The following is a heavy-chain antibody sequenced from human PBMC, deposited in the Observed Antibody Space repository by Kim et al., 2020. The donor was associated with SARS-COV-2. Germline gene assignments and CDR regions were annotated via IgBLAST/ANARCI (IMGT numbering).Heavy chain of an antibody. CDR1: GFTFSSHS. J-gene: IGHJ5*02. V-gene: IGHV3-21*01. Sequence: GGSLRLSCAASGFTFSSHSMNWVRQAPGKGLEWVSSISSSSSYIYYADSVKGRFTISRDNAKNSLYLQMNSLRAEDTAVYYCARDPDRGGMVRGVFDPWGQGTLVTVSS. D-gene: IGHD3-10*01. CDR3: ARDPDRGGMVRGVFDP. CDR2: ISSSSSYI.